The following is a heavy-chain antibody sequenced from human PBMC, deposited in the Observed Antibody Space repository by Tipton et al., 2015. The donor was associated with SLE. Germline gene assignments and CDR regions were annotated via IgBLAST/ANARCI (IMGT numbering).Heavy chain of an antibody. CDR2: ISDSGSDT. Sequence: SLRLSCAASGFSFSRYAMTWVRQAPGKGLQWVSAISDSGSDTYYADSVKGRFTISRDNSKNTLYLQMNSLRPEDTAVYYCAPDYYDSSAPLDYWGQGTLVTVSS. D-gene: IGHD3-22*01. CDR3: APDYYDSSAPLDY. CDR1: GFSFSRYA. J-gene: IGHJ4*02. V-gene: IGHV3-23*01.